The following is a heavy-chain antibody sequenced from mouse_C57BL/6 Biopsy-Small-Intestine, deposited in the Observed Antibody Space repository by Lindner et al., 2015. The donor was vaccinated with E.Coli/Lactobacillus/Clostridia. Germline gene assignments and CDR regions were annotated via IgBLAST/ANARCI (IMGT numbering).Heavy chain of an antibody. CDR3: ATHGWNYLVGYHYYYGMDV. Sequence: SVKVSCKVSGYTLTELSIHWVRQAPGKGLEWMGTFDPEDGETTYAQKFQGRVTMAEDTSTDTAYMELSSLRSDDTAIFYCATHGWNYLVGYHYYYGMDVWGQGTTVTVSS. D-gene: IGHD1-1*01. J-gene: IGHJ1*01. CDR2: FDPEDGET. CDR1: GYTLTELS. V-gene: IGHV14-2*02.